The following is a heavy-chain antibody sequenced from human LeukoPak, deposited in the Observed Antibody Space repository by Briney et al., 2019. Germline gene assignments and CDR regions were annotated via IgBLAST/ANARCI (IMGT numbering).Heavy chain of an antibody. CDR2: IYTSGST. CDR1: GGSISSYY. D-gene: IGHD2-21*02. CDR3: ARARPCGGDCYPRYYFGY. V-gene: IGHV4-4*07. J-gene: IGHJ4*02. Sequence: PSETLSLTCTVSGGSISSYYWSWIRQPAGKGLEWIGRIYTSGSTNYNPSLKSRVTMSVDTSKNQFSLKLSSVTAADTAVYYCARARPCGGDCYPRYYFGYWGQGTLVTVSS.